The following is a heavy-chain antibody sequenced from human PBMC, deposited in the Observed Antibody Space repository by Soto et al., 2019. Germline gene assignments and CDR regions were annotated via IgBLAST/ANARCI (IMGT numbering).Heavy chain of an antibody. CDR3: TTAAADFGYYYGMDV. CDR1: GFTFSNAW. Sequence: GGSLRLSCAASGFTFSNAWMNWVRQAPGKGLEWVGRIKSKTDGGTTDYAAPVKGRFTISRDDSKNTLYLQMNSLKTEDTAVYYCTTAAADFGYYYGMDVWGQGTTVTVSS. J-gene: IGHJ6*02. V-gene: IGHV3-15*07. CDR2: IKSKTDGGTT. D-gene: IGHD6-13*01.